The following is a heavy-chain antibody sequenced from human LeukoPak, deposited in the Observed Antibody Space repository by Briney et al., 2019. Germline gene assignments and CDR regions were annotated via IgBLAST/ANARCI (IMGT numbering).Heavy chain of an antibody. CDR3: AEEGPYSSNRLYYFDY. J-gene: IGHJ4*02. Sequence: PGGSLRLSCAASGFTFSNFAMSWVRQTPEKGLEWVSAISGSDGRLFYADSVRGRFTISRDNSKNTLSLQMNSLRADDTAVYFCAEEGPYSSNRLYYFDYWGQGTLVTVSS. CDR1: GFTFSNFA. V-gene: IGHV3-23*01. CDR2: ISGSDGRL. D-gene: IGHD2-21*01.